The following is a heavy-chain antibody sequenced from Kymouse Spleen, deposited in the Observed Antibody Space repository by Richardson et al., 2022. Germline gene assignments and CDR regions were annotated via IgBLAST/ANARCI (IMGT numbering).Heavy chain of an antibody. J-gene: IGHJ4*02. V-gene: IGHV3-48*02. CDR2: ISSSSSTI. CDR3: AREGEYSGYDRFDY. D-gene: IGHD5-12*01. Sequence: EVQLVESGGGLVQPGGSLRLSCAASGFTFSSYSMNWVRQAPGKGLEWVSYISSSSSTIYYADSVKGRFTISRDNAKNSLYLQMNSLRDEDTAVYYCAREGEYSGYDRFDYWGQGTLVTVSS. CDR1: GFTFSSYS.